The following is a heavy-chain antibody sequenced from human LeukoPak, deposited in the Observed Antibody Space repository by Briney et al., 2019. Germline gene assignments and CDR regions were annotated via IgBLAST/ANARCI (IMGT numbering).Heavy chain of an antibody. CDR3: ARFSVYYDYVWGSYRLYYFDY. D-gene: IGHD3-16*02. CDR2: IYYSGST. CDR1: GGSISSYY. J-gene: IGHJ4*02. V-gene: IGHV4-59*08. Sequence: SETLSLTCTVSGGSISSYYWSWIRQPPGKGLEWIGYIYYSGSTNYNPSLKSRVTISVDTSKNQFSLKLSSVTAADTAVYYCARFSVYYDYVWGSYRLYYFDYWGQGTLVTVSS.